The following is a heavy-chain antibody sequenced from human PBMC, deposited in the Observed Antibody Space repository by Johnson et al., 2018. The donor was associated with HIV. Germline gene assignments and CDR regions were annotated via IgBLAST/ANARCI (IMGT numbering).Heavy chain of an antibody. D-gene: IGHD3-9*01. Sequence: QVQLVESGGGVVQPGRSLRLSCAASGFTFSSYAMHWVRQAPGKGLEWVAVISHDGSNRYYADSVKGRFTISRDNSKNTLYLQTNSLRGEDTAVYYCARGGPTDWEYDAFDIWGQGTMVTVSS. CDR3: ARGGPTDWEYDAFDI. J-gene: IGHJ3*02. CDR1: GFTFSSYA. V-gene: IGHV3-30*04. CDR2: ISHDGSNR.